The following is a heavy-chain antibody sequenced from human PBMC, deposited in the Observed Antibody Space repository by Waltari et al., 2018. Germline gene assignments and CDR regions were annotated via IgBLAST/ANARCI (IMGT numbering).Heavy chain of an antibody. CDR2: ISGSGGST. CDR3: AKVNGYSGYDQTFDY. CDR1: GLTFSSYA. D-gene: IGHD5-12*01. J-gene: IGHJ4*02. Sequence: ELQLVESGRALVQPGGSLRLSCAASGLTFSSYAMCWVRPAPGKGLEWVSAISGSGGSTYYADSVKCRFTISRDNSKNTLYLQMNSLRAEDTAVYYCAKVNGYSGYDQTFDYCGQGTLVTVSS. V-gene: IGHV3-23*04.